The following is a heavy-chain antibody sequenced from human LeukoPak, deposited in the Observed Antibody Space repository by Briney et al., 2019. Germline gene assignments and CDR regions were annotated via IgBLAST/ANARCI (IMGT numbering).Heavy chain of an antibody. Sequence: GGSLRLSCAASGFTFSSYSMNWVRQAPGKGLEWGSSISSSSSYIYYADSVKGRFTISRDNAKNSLYLQMNSLRAEDTAVYYCARDRYGSGSYYNSFDYWGQGTLVTVSS. CDR1: GFTFSSYS. CDR2: ISSSSSYI. CDR3: ARDRYGSGSYYNSFDY. D-gene: IGHD3-10*01. V-gene: IGHV3-21*01. J-gene: IGHJ4*02.